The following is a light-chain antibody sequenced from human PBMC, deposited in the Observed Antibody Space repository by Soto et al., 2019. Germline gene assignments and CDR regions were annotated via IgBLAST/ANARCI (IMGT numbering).Light chain of an antibody. V-gene: IGLV1-40*01. CDR1: NSDIGAGYD. Sequence: QSALTQPPSVSGAPGQRVTISCTGSNSDIGAGYDVHWYQQHLPGTAPKLLIYGNNNRPSGVPDRFSGSKSGTSASLAITGLRADDEADYDCQSFDSRLMEEVFGTGTKVTVL. J-gene: IGLJ1*01. CDR3: QSFDSRLMEEV. CDR2: GNN.